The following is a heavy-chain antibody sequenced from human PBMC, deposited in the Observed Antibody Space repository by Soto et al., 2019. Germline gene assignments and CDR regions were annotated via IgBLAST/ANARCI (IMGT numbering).Heavy chain of an antibody. Sequence: SETLSLTCAVSGGSISSSNWWSWVRQPPGKGLEWIGEIYHSGSTNYNPSLKSRVTISVDKSKNQFSLKLSSVTAAPKALYYRERMTIVVVVAATGPFADWGQGTLVTVSS. J-gene: IGHJ4*02. CDR1: GGSISSSNW. D-gene: IGHD2-15*01. CDR3: ERMTIVVVVAATGPFAD. CDR2: IYHSGST. V-gene: IGHV4-4*02.